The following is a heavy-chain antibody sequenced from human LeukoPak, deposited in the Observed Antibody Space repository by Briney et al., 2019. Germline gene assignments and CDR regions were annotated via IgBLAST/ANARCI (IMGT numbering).Heavy chain of an antibody. J-gene: IGHJ6*03. CDR3: ARDRITIFGVVSTRVNRDCYYYYMDV. CDR1: GYTFTSYY. Sequence: ASVKVSCKASGYTFTSYYMHWVRQAPGQGLEWMGIINPSGGSTSYAQKFQGRVTMTRDMSTSTVYMELSSLRSEDTAVYYCARDRITIFGVVSTRVNRDCYYYYMDVWGKGTTVTVSS. CDR2: INPSGGST. D-gene: IGHD3-3*01. V-gene: IGHV1-46*01.